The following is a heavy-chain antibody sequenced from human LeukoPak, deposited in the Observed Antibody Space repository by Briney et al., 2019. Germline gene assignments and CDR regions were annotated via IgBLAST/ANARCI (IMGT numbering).Heavy chain of an antibody. CDR2: ISGSGGST. CDR1: GFTFSNYA. D-gene: IGHD3-22*01. Sequence: PGGPLRLSCAASGFTFSNYAMSWVRQAPGKGLEWVSAISGSGGSTYYADSVKGRFTISRDNSKNTLYLQMNSLRAEDTAVYYCAKDQAYYYDNSGYYTGAFDIWGQGTMVTVSS. V-gene: IGHV3-23*01. CDR3: AKDQAYYYDNSGYYTGAFDI. J-gene: IGHJ3*02.